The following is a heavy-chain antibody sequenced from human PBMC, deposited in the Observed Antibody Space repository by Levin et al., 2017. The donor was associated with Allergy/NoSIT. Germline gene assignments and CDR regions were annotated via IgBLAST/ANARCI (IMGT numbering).Heavy chain of an antibody. Sequence: SGGSLRLSCVASGFTFSSYWMSWVRQAPAKGLEWVANIKHDGSEKYYVDSVEGRFTISRDTAKNSVYLQMNSLRVEDTAVYYCARNWRSAFDIWGQGTMVTVSS. J-gene: IGHJ3*02. D-gene: IGHD2-8*02. CDR2: IKHDGSEK. V-gene: IGHV3-7*04. CDR1: GFTFSSYW. CDR3: ARNWRSAFDI.